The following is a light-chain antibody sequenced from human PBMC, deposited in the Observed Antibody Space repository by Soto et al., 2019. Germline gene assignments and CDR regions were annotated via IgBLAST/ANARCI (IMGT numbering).Light chain of an antibody. J-gene: IGKJ5*01. V-gene: IGKV3-11*01. Sequence: EIVLTQSPATQSLSPGERATLSCRASQSISSYLAWYQQKPGQAPRLLIYDASKRATGIPARFSGRGSGTDFTLTISSLEPEDFAVYYCQQRSNWPPVITFGQGTRLEIK. CDR1: QSISSY. CDR2: DAS. CDR3: QQRSNWPPVIT.